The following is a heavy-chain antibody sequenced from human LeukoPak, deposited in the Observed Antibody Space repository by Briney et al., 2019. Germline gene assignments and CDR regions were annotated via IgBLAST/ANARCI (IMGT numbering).Heavy chain of an antibody. J-gene: IGHJ4*02. CDR1: GFTFSTYA. V-gene: IGHV3-23*01. Sequence: PGGSLRLSCAASGFTFSTYAMSWVRQAPGKGLEWVSVISGSGGSKDCIDSAKGRLIISRDNSKNTLYLQMNSLRTEDTAVYYCAGSSSGYSSFDYWGQGTLVTVSS. CDR2: ISGSGGSK. D-gene: IGHD3-22*01. CDR3: AGSSSGYSSFDY.